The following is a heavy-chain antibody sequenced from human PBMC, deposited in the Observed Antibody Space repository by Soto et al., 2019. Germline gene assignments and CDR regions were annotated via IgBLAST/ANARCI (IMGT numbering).Heavy chain of an antibody. CDR2: INAGNGNT. V-gene: IGHV1-3*01. Sequence: ASVKVSCKASGYTFTSYAMHWVRQAPGQRLEWMGWINAGNGNTKYSQKFQGRVTITRDTSASTAYMELSSLRSEDTAVYYCARDYGEWLRPYYFDYWGQGTLVTVSS. CDR1: GYTFTSYA. D-gene: IGHD5-12*01. J-gene: IGHJ4*02. CDR3: ARDYGEWLRPYYFDY.